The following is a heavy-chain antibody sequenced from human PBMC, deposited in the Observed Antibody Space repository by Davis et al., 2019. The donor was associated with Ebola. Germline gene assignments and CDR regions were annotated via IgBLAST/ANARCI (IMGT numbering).Heavy chain of an antibody. V-gene: IGHV5-51*01. CDR3: ATLRRTITGMDDGFDI. CDR2: IYTGDSDT. CDR1: GNSLNTHW. J-gene: IGHJ3*02. D-gene: IGHD1-20*01. Sequence: GESLKISCKDSGNSLNTHWIGWVRQMSGKGLEWMGIIYTGDSDTRYSPSFRGQVTISADKSIKTAFLQWSSLKASDTAMYYCATLRRTITGMDDGFDIWGQGTMVTVSS.